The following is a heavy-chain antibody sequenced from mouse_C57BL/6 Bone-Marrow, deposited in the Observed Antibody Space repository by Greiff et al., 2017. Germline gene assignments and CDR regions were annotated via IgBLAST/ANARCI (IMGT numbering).Heavy chain of an antibody. Sequence: QVQLQQSGAELARPGASVKLSCKASGYTFTSYGISWVKQRTGQGLEWIGEICPRSGNNDSNEKLKGKATLTADKSYSTAYTELRSLTSDHSAVYFCARDYGSSPWFAYWVQGTLVTVSA. J-gene: IGHJ3*01. V-gene: IGHV1-81*01. CDR1: GYTFTSYG. CDR3: ARDYGSSPWFAY. D-gene: IGHD1-1*01. CDR2: ICPRSGNN.